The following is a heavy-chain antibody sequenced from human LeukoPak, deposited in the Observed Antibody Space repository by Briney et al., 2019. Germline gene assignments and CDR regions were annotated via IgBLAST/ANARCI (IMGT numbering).Heavy chain of an antibody. CDR2: IYTSGST. V-gene: IGHV4-61*02. Sequence: SETLSLTCTVSGGSISSGSYYWSWIRQPAGKGLEWIGRIYTSGSTNYNPSLKSRVTISVDTSKNQFSLKLSSVTAADTAVYYCARVSNYDFWSGYYAFDYWGQGTLVTVSS. CDR1: GGSISSGSYY. J-gene: IGHJ4*02. CDR3: ARVSNYDFWSGYYAFDY. D-gene: IGHD3-3*01.